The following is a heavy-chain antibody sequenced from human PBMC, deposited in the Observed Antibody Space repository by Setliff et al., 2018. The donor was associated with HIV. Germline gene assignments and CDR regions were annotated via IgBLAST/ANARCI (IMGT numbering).Heavy chain of an antibody. V-gene: IGHV4-59*01. J-gene: IGHJ3*02. Sequence: SETLSLTCTVSGGSISSYYWSWIRQPPGEGLEWIGYIFYSGSTNYNPSLKSRVTISLDTSKSQFSLRLTSVTAADTAVYYCASDVGVAADIWGQGTMVTVSS. CDR3: ASDVGVAADI. D-gene: IGHD2-21*02. CDR2: IFYSGST. CDR1: GGSISSYY.